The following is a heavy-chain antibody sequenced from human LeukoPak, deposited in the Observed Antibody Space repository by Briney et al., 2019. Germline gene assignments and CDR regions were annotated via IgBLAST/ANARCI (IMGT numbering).Heavy chain of an antibody. D-gene: IGHD3-3*01. J-gene: IGHJ4*02. V-gene: IGHV4-38-2*01. CDR1: GYSISSGYY. Sequence: SETLSLTCAVSGYSISSGYYWGWIRQPPGKGLEWIGSIYHSGSIYYNPSLKSRVTISVDTSKNQFSLKLSSVTAADTAVYYCAATKYDFWSGYYLWGQGTLVTVSS. CDR2: IYHSGSI. CDR3: AATKYDFWSGYYL.